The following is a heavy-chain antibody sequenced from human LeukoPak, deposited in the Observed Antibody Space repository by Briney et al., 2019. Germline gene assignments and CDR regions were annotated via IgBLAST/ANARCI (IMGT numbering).Heavy chain of an antibody. J-gene: IGHJ4*02. CDR3: ARSPHILTGENFDY. Sequence: ASVKVSCKASGYTFTGYYMHWVRQAPGQGLEWMGWINPNSGGTNYAQRFQGRVTMTRDTSITTAYMEMSRLRSDDTALYYCARSPHILTGENFDYWGQGTLVTVSS. D-gene: IGHD3-9*01. V-gene: IGHV1-2*02. CDR2: INPNSGGT. CDR1: GYTFTGYY.